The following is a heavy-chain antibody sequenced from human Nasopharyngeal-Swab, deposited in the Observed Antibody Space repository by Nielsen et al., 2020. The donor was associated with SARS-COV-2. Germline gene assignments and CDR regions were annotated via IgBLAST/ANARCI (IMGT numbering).Heavy chain of an antibody. J-gene: IGHJ4*02. CDR1: GFTFSSYS. D-gene: IGHD5-18*01. CDR3: ARDGGGIQLWLDEIYYFDY. V-gene: IGHV3-21*01. Sequence: GGSLRLSCAASGFTFSSYSMNWVRQAPGKGLEWVSSISSSSSYIYYADSVKGRFTISRDNAKNSLYLQMNSLRAEDTAVYYCARDGGGIQLWLDEIYYFDYWGQGTLVTVSS. CDR2: ISSSSSYI.